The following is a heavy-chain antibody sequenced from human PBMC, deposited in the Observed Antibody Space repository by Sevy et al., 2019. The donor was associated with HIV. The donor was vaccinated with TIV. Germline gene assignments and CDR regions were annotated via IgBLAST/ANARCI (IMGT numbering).Heavy chain of an antibody. J-gene: IGHJ4*02. D-gene: IGHD6-13*01. CDR2: FSSSGSTI. CDR3: ARRSSSWYVHFLDY. V-gene: IGHV3-11*04. Sequence: GGSLRLSCAASGFTFSDYYMSWIRQAPGKGLEWVSYFSSSGSTIYYADSVKGRFTISRDNAKNSMYLQMNSLRAEDTAVYYCARRSSSWYVHFLDYWGQGTLVTVSS. CDR1: GFTFSDYY.